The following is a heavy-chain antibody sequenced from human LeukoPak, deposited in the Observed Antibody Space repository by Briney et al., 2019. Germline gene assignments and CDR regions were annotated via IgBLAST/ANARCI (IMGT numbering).Heavy chain of an antibody. CDR2: INHSGST. D-gene: IGHD6-13*01. CDR3: ARGKRGYSSSWYDY. Sequence: PSETLSLTCAVYGGSFSGYCWSWIRQPPGKGLEWIGEINHSGSTNYNPSLKSRVTISVDTSKNQFSLKLSSVTAADTAVYYCARGKRGYSSSWYDYWGQGTLVTVSS. J-gene: IGHJ4*02. V-gene: IGHV4-34*01. CDR1: GGSFSGYC.